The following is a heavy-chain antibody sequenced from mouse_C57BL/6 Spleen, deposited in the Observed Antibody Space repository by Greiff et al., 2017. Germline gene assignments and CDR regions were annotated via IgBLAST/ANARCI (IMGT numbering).Heavy chain of an antibody. CDR2: IYPGSGST. CDR3: ARSTQLGRGGWFAY. V-gene: IGHV1-55*01. Sequence: QVQLQQPGAELVKPGASVKMSCKASGYTFTSYWITWVKQRPGQGLEWIGDIYPGSGSTNSNEKFKSKATLTVDTSSSTAYMQLSSLTSEDSAVYYCARSTQLGRGGWFAYWGQGTLVTVSA. D-gene: IGHD4-1*02. J-gene: IGHJ3*01. CDR1: GYTFTSYW.